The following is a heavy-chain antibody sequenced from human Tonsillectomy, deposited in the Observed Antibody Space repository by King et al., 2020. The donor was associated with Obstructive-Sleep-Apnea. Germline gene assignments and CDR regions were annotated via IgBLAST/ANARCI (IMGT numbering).Heavy chain of an antibody. D-gene: IGHD3-10*01. CDR2: IYYSGGT. J-gene: IGHJ5*01. V-gene: IGHV4-31*03. CDR1: GGSIRSGGYY. Sequence: QLQESGPGLLKPSQTLSLTCTVSGGSIRSGGYYWTWIRQHPGKGLEWLGYIYYSGGTTYNPSLKNRLTISLDMSRNQVSLRLRSLTAADTAFYYCARDKHRGAGSDSWGPGILVTVSS. CDR3: ARDKHRGAGSDS.